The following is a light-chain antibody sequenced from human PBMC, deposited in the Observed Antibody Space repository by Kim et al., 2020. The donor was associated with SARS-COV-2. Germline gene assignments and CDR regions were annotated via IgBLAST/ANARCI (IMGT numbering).Light chain of an antibody. CDR3: QQYGRSPLT. CDR1: QSVGSNY. CDR2: GAS. J-gene: IGKJ4*01. V-gene: IGKV3-20*01. Sequence: IVLTQSPGTLSLSPGERATLSCRASQSVGSNYLVWYQQKPGQAPRLLIYGASSRATGIPDRFSGSGSGTDFTLTINRLEPEDFAVYYCQQYGRSPLTFGGGTKVEI.